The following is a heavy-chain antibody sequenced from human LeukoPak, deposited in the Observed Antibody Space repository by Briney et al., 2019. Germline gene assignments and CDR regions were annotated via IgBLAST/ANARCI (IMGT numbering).Heavy chain of an antibody. J-gene: IGHJ4*02. CDR2: IIPIFGTA. D-gene: IGHD5-18*01. V-gene: IGHV1-69*06. CDR1: GGTFSSYA. CDR3: ARMFPRGYSYGHFDY. Sequence: ASVKVSCEASGGTFSSYAISWVRQAPGQGLEWMGGIIPIFGTANYAQKFQGRVTITADKSTSTAYMELSSLRSEDTAVYYCARMFPRGYSYGHFDYWGQGTLVTVSS.